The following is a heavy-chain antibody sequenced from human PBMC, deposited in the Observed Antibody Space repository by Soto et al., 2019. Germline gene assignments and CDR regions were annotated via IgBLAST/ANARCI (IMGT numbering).Heavy chain of an antibody. J-gene: IGHJ6*02. CDR3: ARQGSWPYYYYGLDV. D-gene: IGHD1-26*01. CDR2: ISTYNGDT. CDR1: GYTFTTSG. V-gene: IGHV1-18*01. Sequence: QVQLVQSGPEVRKPGASVKVSGEASGYTFTTSGISWVRQVPGQGLEWMGWISTYNGDTNSAQNFQGRVLMTADTSTGTAYMELMSLKSDETAVYYCARQGSWPYYYYGLDVWGQGTIVTVSS.